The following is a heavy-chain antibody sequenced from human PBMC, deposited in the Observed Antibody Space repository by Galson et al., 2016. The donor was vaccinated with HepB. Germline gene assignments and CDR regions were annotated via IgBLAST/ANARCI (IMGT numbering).Heavy chain of an antibody. CDR1: GFDFTVYR. J-gene: IGHJ1*01. V-gene: IGHV5-51*01. D-gene: IGHD2-15*01. CDR3: ARGFCLGRSCYSNFQL. Sequence: QSGAEVKKSGESLKISCQASGFDFTVYRIGWVRQMPGKGLEWMGIIHPGDSRTTYSPSFQGQVTISADKATNTAYLQWISLKSSDTAIYYCARGFCLGRSCYSNFQLWGQGTLVTVSS. CDR2: IHPGDSRT.